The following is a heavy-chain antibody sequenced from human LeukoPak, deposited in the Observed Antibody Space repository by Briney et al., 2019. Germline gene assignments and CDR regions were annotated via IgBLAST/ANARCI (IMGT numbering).Heavy chain of an antibody. D-gene: IGHD3-3*01. CDR1: GFTFSSYG. J-gene: IGHJ3*02. CDR2: ISGSGGST. CDR3: ASPLITIFGVDAFDI. Sequence: GGTLRLSCAASGFTFSSYGMSWVRQAPGKGLEWVSAISGSGGSTYYADSVKGRFTISRDNAKNSLYLQMNSLRAEDTAVYYCASPLITIFGVDAFDIWGQGTMVTVSS. V-gene: IGHV3-23*01.